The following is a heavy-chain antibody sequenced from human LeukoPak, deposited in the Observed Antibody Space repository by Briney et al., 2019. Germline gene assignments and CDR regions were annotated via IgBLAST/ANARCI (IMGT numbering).Heavy chain of an antibody. D-gene: IGHD3-10*01. CDR2: IQYDGSKK. CDR1: GFTFSSNG. CDR3: AKDIGSYYDY. V-gene: IGHV3-30*02. J-gene: IGHJ4*02. Sequence: GGSLRPSCVASGFTFSSNGMHWVRQAPGKGLEWVTFIQYDGSKKYYADSVKGRFTISRDNSKNTLYLEMNSLRAEDTAVYYCAKDIGSYYDYWGQGILVTVSS.